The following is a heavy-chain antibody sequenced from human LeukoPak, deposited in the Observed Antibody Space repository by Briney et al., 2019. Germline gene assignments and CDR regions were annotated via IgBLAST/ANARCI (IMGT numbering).Heavy chain of an antibody. V-gene: IGHV3-9*01. CDR3: ARAVTPDIVLMVYASYYYYYMDV. CDR1: GFTFDDYA. Sequence: GRSLRLSCAASGFTFDDYAMHWVRQAPGKGLEWVSGISWNSSYINYADSVKGRFTISRDNAKNSLYLQMNSLRAEDTAVYYCARAVTPDIVLMVYASYYYYYMDVWGKGTTVTVSS. D-gene: IGHD2-8*01. CDR2: ISWNSSYI. J-gene: IGHJ6*03.